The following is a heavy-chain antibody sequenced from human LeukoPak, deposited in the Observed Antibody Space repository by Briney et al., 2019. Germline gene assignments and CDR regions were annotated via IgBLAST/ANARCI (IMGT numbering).Heavy chain of an antibody. V-gene: IGHV1-2*02. CDR1: GYTFTCYY. J-gene: IGHJ4*02. CDR3: ARDTRSKRAYYYDSSGSDY. CDR2: INPNSGGT. Sequence: ASVKVSCKASGYTFTCYYMHWVRQAPGQGLEWMGWINPNSGGTNYAQKFQGRVTMTRDTSISTAYMELSRLRSDDTAVYYCARDTRSKRAYYYDSSGSDYWGQGTLVTVSS. D-gene: IGHD3-22*01.